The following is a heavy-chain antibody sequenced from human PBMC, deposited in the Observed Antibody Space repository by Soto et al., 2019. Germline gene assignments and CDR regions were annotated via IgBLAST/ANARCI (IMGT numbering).Heavy chain of an antibody. V-gene: IGHV3-23*01. J-gene: IGHJ3*02. CDR1: GFTFSSYA. CDR3: AKVRPLRDCTRTSCLGAFDI. Sequence: EVQLLDSGGGLVRPGGSLRLSCAASGFTFSSYAMSRVRQTPGKGLEWVSGITASGDTTYYADSVKGRFTISRDNAKNTLYLRMNSLRAEDTAVYYCAKVRPLRDCTRTSCLGAFDIWGQGTMVTVS. CDR2: ITASGDTT. D-gene: IGHD2-2*01.